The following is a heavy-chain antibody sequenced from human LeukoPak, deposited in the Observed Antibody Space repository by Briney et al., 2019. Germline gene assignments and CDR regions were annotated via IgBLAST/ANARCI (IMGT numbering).Heavy chain of an antibody. CDR1: GFTFDGYG. Sequence: GGSLRLSCAASGFTFDGYGMHWVRQAPGKGLEWVSFIRYDGSNTYYADSVRGRFTIPRDNAKNTVHLQMNSLRAEDTAVYYCTGSSPGPNAFDIWGQGTMVTVSS. CDR2: IRYDGSNT. J-gene: IGHJ3*02. V-gene: IGHV3-30*02. CDR3: TGSSPGPNAFDI. D-gene: IGHD2-15*01.